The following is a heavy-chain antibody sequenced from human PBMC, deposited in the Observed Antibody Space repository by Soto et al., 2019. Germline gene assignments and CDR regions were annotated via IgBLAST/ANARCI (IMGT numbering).Heavy chain of an antibody. CDR2: IYHSGST. CDR3: ARVSGSYYYGMDV. V-gene: IGHV4-4*02. J-gene: IGHJ6*02. Sequence: QVQLQESGPGLVKPSGTLSLTCAVSGGSISSSNWWSWVRQPPGKGLEWIGEIYHSGSTNYNPSLESRVTISVDKAKNQFSLKLSSVTAADTAVYYCARVSGSYYYGMDVWGQGTTVTVSS. CDR1: GGSISSSNW. D-gene: IGHD1-26*01.